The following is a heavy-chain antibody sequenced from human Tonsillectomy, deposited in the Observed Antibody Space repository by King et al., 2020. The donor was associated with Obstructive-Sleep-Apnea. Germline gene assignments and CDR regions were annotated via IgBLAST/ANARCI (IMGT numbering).Heavy chain of an antibody. J-gene: IGHJ4*02. CDR1: GFTFSSYW. CDR2: IKQDGSEK. V-gene: IGHV3-7*01. CDR3: AGDGDYDYGDYSDY. Sequence: VQLVESGGGLVQPGGSLRLSCAASGFTFSSYWMSWVRQAPGKGLEWVANIKQDGSEKYYVDSVKGRFTISRDNAKNSLYLQMNSLRAEDTAVYYCAGDGDYDYGDYSDYWGQGTLVTVSS. D-gene: IGHD4-17*01.